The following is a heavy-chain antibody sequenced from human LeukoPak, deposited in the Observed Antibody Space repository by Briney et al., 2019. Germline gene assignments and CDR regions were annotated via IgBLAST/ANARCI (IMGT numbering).Heavy chain of an antibody. Sequence: GGSLRLSCVGSEFSFRSYWMSWVRQAPGKGLEWVSYISSSGSTIYYADSVKGRFTISRDNAKNSLYLQMNSLRAEDTAVYYCARHGSGSYYNPLWFDPWGQGTLVTVSS. J-gene: IGHJ5*02. D-gene: IGHD3-10*01. CDR3: ARHGSGSYYNPLWFDP. V-gene: IGHV3-48*03. CDR1: EFSFRSYW. CDR2: ISSSGSTI.